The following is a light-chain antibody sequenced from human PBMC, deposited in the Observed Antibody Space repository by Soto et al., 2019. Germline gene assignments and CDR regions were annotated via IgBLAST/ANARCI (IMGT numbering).Light chain of an antibody. CDR3: QQYGRSSWT. J-gene: IGKJ1*01. V-gene: IGKV3-20*01. Sequence: EIVLTQSPGTLSLSPGERATLSCRASQSVASSYLAWYQQKPGQAPRLLIYSTSTRATGIPDRFSGSGSGTDFTLTISRLEPEDSAVYYCQQYGRSSWTFGQGTKVEIK. CDR1: QSVASSY. CDR2: STS.